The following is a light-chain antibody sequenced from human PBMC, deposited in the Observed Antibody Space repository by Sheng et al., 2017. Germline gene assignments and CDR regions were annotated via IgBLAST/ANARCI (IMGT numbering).Light chain of an antibody. Sequence: QSVLTQPPSVSEAPRQRVTISCSGSSSNIGNNAVNWYQQLPGKAPKXLIYYDDLLPSGVSDRFSGSKSGTSASLAISGLQSEDEADYYCAAWDDSLNGVVFGGGTKLTVL. J-gene: IGLJ2*01. CDR1: SSNIGNNA. V-gene: IGLV1-36*01. CDR2: YDD. CDR3: AAWDDSLNGVV.